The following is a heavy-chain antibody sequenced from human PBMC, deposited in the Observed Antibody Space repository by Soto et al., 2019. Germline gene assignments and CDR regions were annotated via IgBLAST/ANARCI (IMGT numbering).Heavy chain of an antibody. Sequence: QVQLVESGGGVVQPGRSLRLSCAASGFTFSSYGMHWVRQAPGKGLEWVAVISYDGSNKYYADSVKGRFTISRDNSKNTLYLQMNSLRAEDTAVYYCAKECMIERGTGYYYGMDVWGQGTTVTVSS. D-gene: IGHD3-22*01. J-gene: IGHJ6*02. CDR2: ISYDGSNK. CDR3: AKECMIERGTGYYYGMDV. V-gene: IGHV3-30*18. CDR1: GFTFSSYG.